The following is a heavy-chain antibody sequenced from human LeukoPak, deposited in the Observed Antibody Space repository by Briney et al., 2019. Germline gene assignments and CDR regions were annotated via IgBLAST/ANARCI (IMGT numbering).Heavy chain of an antibody. D-gene: IGHD3-22*01. CDR1: GGSISSGSYY. J-gene: IGHJ4*02. Sequence: SQTLPLTCTVSGGSISSGSYYWSWIRQPAGKGLEWIGRIYTSGSTNYNPSLKSRVTISVDTSKNQFSLKLSSVTAADTAVYYCARDLLYYDSRKPVNYFDYWGQGTLVTVSS. CDR2: IYTSGST. V-gene: IGHV4-61*02. CDR3: ARDLLYYDSRKPVNYFDY.